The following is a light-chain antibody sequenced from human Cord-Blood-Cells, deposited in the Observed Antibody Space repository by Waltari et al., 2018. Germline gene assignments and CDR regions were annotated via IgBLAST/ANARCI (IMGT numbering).Light chain of an antibody. Sequence: QSALTQPASVSGSPGQSITISCTGTSSEVGGYNYVSWYQQHPGKAPKLMIYDVSNRPSGVSNRFSGSKSGNTASLTISGLQSEDEADYYCSSDTSSSTVFGGGTKLTVL. J-gene: IGLJ2*01. CDR2: DVS. CDR3: SSDTSSSTV. V-gene: IGLV2-14*01. CDR1: SSEVGGYNY.